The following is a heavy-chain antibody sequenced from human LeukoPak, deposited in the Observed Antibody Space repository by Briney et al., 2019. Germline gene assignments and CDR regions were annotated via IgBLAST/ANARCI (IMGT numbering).Heavy chain of an antibody. V-gene: IGHV4-39*07. D-gene: IGHD6-19*01. CDR2: IYYSGST. Sequence: SETLSLTCTVPGGSISSSSYYWGWIRQPPGKGLEWIGSIYYSGSTYYNPSLKSRVTISVDTSKNQFSLKLSSVTAADTAVYYCARAVGWYRGPRYYYYMDVWGKGTTVTISS. CDR1: GGSISSSSYY. CDR3: ARAVGWYRGPRYYYYMDV. J-gene: IGHJ6*03.